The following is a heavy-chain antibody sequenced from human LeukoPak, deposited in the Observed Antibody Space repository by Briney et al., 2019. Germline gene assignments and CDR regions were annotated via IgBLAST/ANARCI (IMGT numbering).Heavy chain of an antibody. CDR1: GGSISSYY. CDR2: IYYSGGT. D-gene: IGHD2-21*02. Sequence: SETLSLTCTVSGGSISSYYWSWIRQPPGKGLEWIGYIYYSGGTNYNPSLKSRVTISVDTSKNQFSLKLSSVTAADTAVYYCARTYCGGDCYSGYFDYWGQGTLVTVSS. V-gene: IGHV4-59*01. CDR3: ARTYCGGDCYSGYFDY. J-gene: IGHJ4*02.